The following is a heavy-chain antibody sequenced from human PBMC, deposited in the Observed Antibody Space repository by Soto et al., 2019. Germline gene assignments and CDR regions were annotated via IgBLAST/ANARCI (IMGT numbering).Heavy chain of an antibody. J-gene: IGHJ4*02. D-gene: IGHD6-6*01. V-gene: IGHV3-23*01. CDR3: AKSGPPGIAARRYYFDY. CDR2: ISGSGGIT. Sequence: EVQLLESGGGLVQPGGSLRLSCAASGFTFSSYAMSCVRQAPGKGLEWVSTISGSGGITYYADSVKGRFTISRDNSKNPLFLQMNSLRAEDTAVYYCAKSGPPGIAARRYYFDYWGQGTLVTVSS. CDR1: GFTFSSYA.